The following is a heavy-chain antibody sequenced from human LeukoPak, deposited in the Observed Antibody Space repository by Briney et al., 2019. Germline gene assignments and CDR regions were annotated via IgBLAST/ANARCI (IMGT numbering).Heavy chain of an antibody. Sequence: PGGSLRLSCATSGFTFSSYAMHWVRQAPGKGLEWVAVISYDGSNKYYADSVKGRFTISRDNSKHTLYLQMTSVRAEDTAVYYCARDIVPSPPLYYYGSGSYYLGYYYGMDVWGQGTTVTVSS. CDR3: ARDIVPSPPLYYYGSGSYYLGYYYGMDV. V-gene: IGHV3-30-3*01. D-gene: IGHD3-10*01. CDR1: GFTFSSYA. J-gene: IGHJ6*02. CDR2: ISYDGSNK.